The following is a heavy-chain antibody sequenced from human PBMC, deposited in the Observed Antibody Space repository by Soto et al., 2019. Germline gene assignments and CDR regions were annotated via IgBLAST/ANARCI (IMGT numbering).Heavy chain of an antibody. V-gene: IGHV3-33*01. Sequence: QVQLVESGGGVLQPGRSLRLSCAASGFTFNNYAFHWVRQSPGKGLEWVAFIWKDGSTRYYVDSVKGRFTISRDNSKNAVSLKMNSLRAEDTAMYYCARDPSYDGSAYWCDYWGQGTLVTVSS. CDR1: GFTFNNYA. J-gene: IGHJ4*02. D-gene: IGHD3-22*01. CDR2: IWKDGSTR. CDR3: ARDPSYDGSAYWCDY.